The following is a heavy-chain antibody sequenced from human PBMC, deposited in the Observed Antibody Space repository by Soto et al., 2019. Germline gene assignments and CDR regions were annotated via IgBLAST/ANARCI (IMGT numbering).Heavy chain of an antibody. Sequence: SETLSLTCAVYGGSFSGYYWSWIRQPPGKGLEWIGEINHSGSTNYNLSLKSRVTISVDTSKNQFSLKLSSVTAADTAVYYCARDFWSGYYIASGFDPWGQGTLVTAPQ. CDR1: GGSFSGYY. D-gene: IGHD3-3*01. V-gene: IGHV4-34*01. J-gene: IGHJ5*02. CDR2: INHSGST. CDR3: ARDFWSGYYIASGFDP.